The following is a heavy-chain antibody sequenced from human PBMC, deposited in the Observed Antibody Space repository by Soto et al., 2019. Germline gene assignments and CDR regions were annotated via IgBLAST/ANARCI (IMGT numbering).Heavy chain of an antibody. CDR1: GGTFSSYA. CDR2: IIPIFGTA. CDR3: ASNGFGETYYYGMDV. V-gene: IGHV1-69*12. D-gene: IGHD3-10*01. J-gene: IGHJ6*02. Sequence: QVQLVQSGAEVKKPGSSVKVSCKASGGTFSSYAINWVRQAPGQGLEWMGGIIPIFGTADYAQKFQGRVTSTADESTSTAYMVLSSLRSEDTAVYYCASNGFGETYYYGMDVWGQGTTVTVSS.